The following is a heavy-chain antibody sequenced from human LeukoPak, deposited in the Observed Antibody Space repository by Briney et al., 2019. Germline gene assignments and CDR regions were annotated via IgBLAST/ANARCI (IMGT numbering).Heavy chain of an antibody. Sequence: GASVKVSCXASGYTFTSYGISWVRQAPGQGLEWMGWISAYNGNTNYAQKLQGRVTMTTDTSTSTAYMELRSLRSDDTAVYYCARSGYYDSSGYQFDYWGQGTLVTVSS. CDR1: GYTFTSYG. CDR3: ARSGYYDSSGYQFDY. J-gene: IGHJ4*02. D-gene: IGHD3-22*01. CDR2: ISAYNGNT. V-gene: IGHV1-18*01.